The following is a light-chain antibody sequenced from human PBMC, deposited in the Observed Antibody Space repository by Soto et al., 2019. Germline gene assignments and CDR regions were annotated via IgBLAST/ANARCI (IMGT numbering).Light chain of an antibody. CDR2: AAS. J-gene: IGKJ5*01. CDR3: QQSYSTP. CDR1: QSISSY. Sequence: DLPMTQSPSSLSASVGDRVTITCRASQSISSYLNWYQQKPGKAPKLLIYAASSLQSGVPSRFSGSGSGTDFTLTISSLQPEDFATYYCQQSYSTPFGQGTRLEIK. V-gene: IGKV1-39*01.